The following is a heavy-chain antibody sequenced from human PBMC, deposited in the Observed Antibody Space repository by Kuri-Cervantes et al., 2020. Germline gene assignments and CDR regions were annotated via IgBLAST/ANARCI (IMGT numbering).Heavy chain of an antibody. V-gene: IGHV4-61*08. CDR2: ISYSGST. CDR1: GGSISSGGYS. Sequence: SETLSLTCAVSGGSISSGGYSWSWIRQPPGKGLEWIGYISYSGSTNYNPSLKSRVTISVDTSKNQFSLKLSSVTAADTAVYYCARGPVVYEFDPWGQGTLVTVSS. CDR3: ARGPVVYEFDP. J-gene: IGHJ5*02. D-gene: IGHD2-8*01.